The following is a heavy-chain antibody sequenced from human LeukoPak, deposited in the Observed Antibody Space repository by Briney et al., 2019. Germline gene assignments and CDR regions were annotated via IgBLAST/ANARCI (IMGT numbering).Heavy chain of an antibody. V-gene: IGHV3-74*01. J-gene: IGHJ3*02. CDR2: IDNDGSNT. Sequence: GGSLRLSCAASGFNFRSFCIHWVRQAPGKGLVWVSRIDNDGSNTIYADSVKGRFTISRDNAENTVYRQMNSLRAEDTAVYYCARGGYNHGFDIWGQGTMVTVSS. CDR1: GFNFRSFC. D-gene: IGHD3-10*01. CDR3: ARGGYNHGFDI.